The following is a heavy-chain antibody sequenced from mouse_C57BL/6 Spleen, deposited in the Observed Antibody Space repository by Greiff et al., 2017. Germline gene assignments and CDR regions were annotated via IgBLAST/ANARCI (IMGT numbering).Heavy chain of an antibody. D-gene: IGHD2-3*01. V-gene: IGHV14-2*01. J-gene: IGHJ3*01. Sequence: EVQLVESGAELVKPGASVKLSCTASGFNIKDYYMHWVKQRTEQGLEWIGRIDPEDGETKYAPKFQGKATLTADTSSNTAYLQLSSLTSEDSAVYYCASLDGFLSFAYWGQGTLVTVSA. CDR3: ASLDGFLSFAY. CDR2: IDPEDGET. CDR1: GFNIKDYY.